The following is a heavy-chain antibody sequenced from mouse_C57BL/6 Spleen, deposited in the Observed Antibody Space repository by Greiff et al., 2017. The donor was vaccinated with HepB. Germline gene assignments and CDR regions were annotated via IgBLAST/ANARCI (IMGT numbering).Heavy chain of an antibody. Sequence: VKLQESGAELVRPGASVTLSCKASGYTFTDYEMHWVKQTPVHGLEWIGAIDPETGGTAYNQKFKGKAILTADKSSSTAYMELRSLTSEDSAVYYCTRWELAYYAMDYWGQGTSVTVSS. CDR3: TRWELAYYAMDY. V-gene: IGHV1-15*01. CDR2: IDPETGGT. D-gene: IGHD4-1*01. J-gene: IGHJ4*01. CDR1: GYTFTDYE.